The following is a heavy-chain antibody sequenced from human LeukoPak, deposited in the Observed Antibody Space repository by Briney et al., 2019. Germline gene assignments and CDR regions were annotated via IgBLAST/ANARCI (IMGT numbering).Heavy chain of an antibody. CDR2: IYTSGST. CDR3: ARVFVGGYFDY. J-gene: IGHJ4*02. V-gene: IGHV4-61*02. CDR1: GGSISSGSYY. Sequence: SQTLPLTCTVSGGSISSGSYYWSWIRQPAGKGLEWIGRIYTSGSTNYNPSLKSRVTISVDTSKNQFSLKLSSVTAADTAVYYCARVFVGGYFDYWGQGTLVTVSS. D-gene: IGHD3-3*01.